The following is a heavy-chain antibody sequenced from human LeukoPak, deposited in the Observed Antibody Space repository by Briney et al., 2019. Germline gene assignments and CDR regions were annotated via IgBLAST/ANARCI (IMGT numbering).Heavy chain of an antibody. Sequence: PGGSLRLSCAAFGFTFSSYDMNWVRQAPGKGLEWVSSLTTNSRYIYYADSVKGRFTISRDNAKNSLYLEMNSLRAEDTAVYYCAIGGMTAIRSDAFDLWGQGTMVTVSS. J-gene: IGHJ3*01. CDR3: AIGGMTAIRSDAFDL. CDR2: LTTNSRYI. V-gene: IGHV3-21*01. CDR1: GFTFSSYD. D-gene: IGHD2-21*02.